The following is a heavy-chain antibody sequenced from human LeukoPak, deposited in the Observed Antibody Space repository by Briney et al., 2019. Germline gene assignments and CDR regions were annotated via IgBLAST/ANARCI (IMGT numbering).Heavy chain of an antibody. J-gene: IGHJ6*02. Sequence: GGSLRLSCAASGFTFSNYSMNWVRQAPGKGLEWVSSISSSSSYIYYADSVKGRFTISRDNAKNSLYLQMNSLRAEDTAVYYCARSRAAAGYYYGMDVWGQGTTVTVSS. CDR3: ARSRAAAGYYYGMDV. V-gene: IGHV3-21*01. CDR1: GFTFSNYS. CDR2: ISSSSSYI. D-gene: IGHD6-13*01.